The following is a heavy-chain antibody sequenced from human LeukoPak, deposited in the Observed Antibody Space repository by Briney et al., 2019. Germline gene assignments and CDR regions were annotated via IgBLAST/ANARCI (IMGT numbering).Heavy chain of an antibody. V-gene: IGHV3-13*01. CDR2: IGTAGEI. D-gene: IGHD1-26*01. J-gene: IGHJ3*02. CDR1: GFTFRSYD. Sequence: GGSLRLSCAASGFTFRSYDMHWVRQATGKGLEWVSGIGTAGEIYYPGSVKGRFTISRENAKNSLYLQMNRLRAEDTAVYYCARVNSGLDAFDIWGQGTMVTVSS. CDR3: ARVNSGLDAFDI.